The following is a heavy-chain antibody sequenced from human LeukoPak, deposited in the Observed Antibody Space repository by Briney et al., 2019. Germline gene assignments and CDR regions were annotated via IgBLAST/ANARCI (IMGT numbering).Heavy chain of an antibody. CDR3: AKDWHILTGRNCFDP. Sequence: GASVKVSCKASGYTFTSYYMHWVRQAPGQGLEWMGWVSPYNGDTNYAQKFQGRVTMSTDPSTNTAYMELRSLRFDDTAIYYCAKDWHILTGRNCFDPWGQGTLVTVSS. J-gene: IGHJ5*02. D-gene: IGHD3-9*01. CDR1: GYTFTSYY. V-gene: IGHV1-18*04. CDR2: VSPYNGDT.